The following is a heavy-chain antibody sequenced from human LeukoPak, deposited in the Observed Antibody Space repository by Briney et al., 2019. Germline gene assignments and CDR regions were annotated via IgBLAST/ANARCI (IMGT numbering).Heavy chain of an antibody. Sequence: QTGGSLRLSCAASGFTFSDYAMAWVRQAPGKGLEWVSGIGSGGTEPYYADSVKGRFTISRDNSKNTLYLQMSSLRAEDTAVYFCAHVGSCSGGRCEQGGYWGQGTLVTVSS. J-gene: IGHJ4*02. V-gene: IGHV3-23*01. CDR3: AHVGSCSGGRCEQGGY. CDR1: GFTFSDYA. CDR2: IGSGGTEP. D-gene: IGHD2-15*01.